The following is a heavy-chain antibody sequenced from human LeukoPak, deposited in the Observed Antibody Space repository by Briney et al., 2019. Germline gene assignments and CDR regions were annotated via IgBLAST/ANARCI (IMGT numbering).Heavy chain of an antibody. CDR2: IYTSGST. CDR3: ARVVGSFDY. V-gene: IGHV4-61*02. Sequence: MPSETLSLTCTVSGGSISSGSYYWSWIRQPAGKGLEWIGRIYTSGSTNYNPSLKSRVTISVDTSKNQFSLKLSSVTAADTAVYYCARVVGSFDYWGQGTLVTVSS. J-gene: IGHJ4*02. D-gene: IGHD3-10*01. CDR1: GGSISSGSYY.